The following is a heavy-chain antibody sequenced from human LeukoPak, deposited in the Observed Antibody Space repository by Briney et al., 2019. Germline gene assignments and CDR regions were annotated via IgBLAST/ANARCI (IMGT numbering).Heavy chain of an antibody. CDR1: GFTFSSYW. Sequence: PGGSLRLSCAASGFTFSSYWMHWVRQAPGKGLVWVSRINSDGSSTYYADSVKGRFTISRDNSKNTLYLQMNSLRAEDTAVYYCAKGPHIVGATREFDYWGQGTLVTVSS. CDR3: AKGPHIVGATREFDY. J-gene: IGHJ4*02. D-gene: IGHD1-26*01. CDR2: INSDGSST. V-gene: IGHV3-74*01.